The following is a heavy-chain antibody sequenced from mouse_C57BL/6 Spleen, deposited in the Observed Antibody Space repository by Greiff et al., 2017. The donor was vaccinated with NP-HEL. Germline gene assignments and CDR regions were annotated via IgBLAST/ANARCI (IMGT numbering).Heavy chain of an antibody. CDR3: ARSPAVVAPFDY. J-gene: IGHJ2*01. D-gene: IGHD1-1*01. CDR1: GYAFTNYL. V-gene: IGHV1-54*01. Sequence: VQLQESGAELVRPGTSVKVSCKASGYAFTNYLIEWVKQRPGQGLEWIGVINPGSGGTNYNEKFKGKATLTADKSSSTAYMQLSSLTSEDSAVYFCARSPAVVAPFDYWGQGTTLTVSS. CDR2: INPGSGGT.